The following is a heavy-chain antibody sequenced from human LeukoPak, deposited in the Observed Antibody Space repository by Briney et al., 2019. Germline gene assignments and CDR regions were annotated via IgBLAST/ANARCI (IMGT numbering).Heavy chain of an antibody. J-gene: IGHJ3*02. CDR1: EFTFSSYG. CDR3: ARDLGARGAFDI. CDR2: IWYDGSNK. Sequence: GGSLRLSCAASEFTFSSYGMHWVRQAPGKGLEWVAVIWYDGSNKYYADSVKGRFTISRDNSKNTLYLQMNSLRAEDTAVYYCARDLGARGAFDIWGQGTMVTVSS. V-gene: IGHV3-33*01. D-gene: IGHD1-26*01.